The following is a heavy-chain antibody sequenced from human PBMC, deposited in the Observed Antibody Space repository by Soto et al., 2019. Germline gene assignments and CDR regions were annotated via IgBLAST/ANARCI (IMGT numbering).Heavy chain of an antibody. D-gene: IGHD4-17*01. CDR2: ISSAIDNI. CDR3: ARHTTTVTTERMDL. V-gene: IGHV3-21*01. J-gene: IGHJ4*02. Sequence: EVQLEESGGGLVRPGASLRLSCAASGFTFNYYTMIWLRQAPGQGLEWVSTISSAIDNIHYADSVKGRFTITIENAKKTGYLQMNSLREEAAAGYSCARHTTTVTTERMDLWSQGTLVTVSS. CDR1: GFTFNYYT.